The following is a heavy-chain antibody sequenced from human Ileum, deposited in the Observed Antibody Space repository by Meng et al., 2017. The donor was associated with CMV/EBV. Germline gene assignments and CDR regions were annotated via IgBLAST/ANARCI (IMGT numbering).Heavy chain of an antibody. CDR3: ARGPSHGAFDY. Sequence: ASVKVSCKSSGYTFTDYYIHWLRQAPGQGLEWMGCIDPNSGGTNHAQKFQGGVTMTRDTSISTAYMGLNRLRSDDTAVYYCARGPSHGAFDYWGQGTLVTVSS. CDR1: GYTFTDYY. V-gene: IGHV1-2*02. CDR2: IDPNSGGT. D-gene: IGHD1-26*01. J-gene: IGHJ4*02.